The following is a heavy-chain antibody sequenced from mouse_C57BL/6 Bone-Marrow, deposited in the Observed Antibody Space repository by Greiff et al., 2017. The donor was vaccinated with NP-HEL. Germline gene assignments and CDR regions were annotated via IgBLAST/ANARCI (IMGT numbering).Heavy chain of an antibody. Sequence: DVKLVESGPGLVKPSQSLSLTCSVTGYSITSGYYWNWIRQFPGNKLEWMGYISYDGSNNYNPSLKNRISITRDTSKNQFFLKLNSVTTEDTATYNCARIITPVVATRGPRYFDVWGAGTTVTVSS. CDR2: ISYDGSN. D-gene: IGHD1-1*01. V-gene: IGHV3-6*01. J-gene: IGHJ1*01. CDR3: ARIITPVVATRGPRYFDV. CDR1: GYSITSGYY.